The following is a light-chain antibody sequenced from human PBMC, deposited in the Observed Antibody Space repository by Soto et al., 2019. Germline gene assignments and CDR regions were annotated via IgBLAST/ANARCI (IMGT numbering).Light chain of an antibody. J-gene: IGLJ1*01. V-gene: IGLV2-14*01. CDR2: DVS. CDR1: SSDVGGYNY. Sequence: QSVLTQPASVSGSPGQSITISCTGTSSDVGGYNYVSWYQQHPGKAPKLMIYDVSNRPSGVSNRFSGSKSGNTASLTISGLQAEDEADYYCSSYTSSSSSYVSGTGNKVTVL. CDR3: SSYTSSSSSYV.